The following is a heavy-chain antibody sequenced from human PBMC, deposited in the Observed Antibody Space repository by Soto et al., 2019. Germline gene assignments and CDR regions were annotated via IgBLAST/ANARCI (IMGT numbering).Heavy chain of an antibody. D-gene: IGHD3-3*01. CDR3: AKLGSGYYTGLYFDY. V-gene: IGHV3-7*03. J-gene: IGHJ4*02. CDR1: GFTFGDYW. CDR2: MKEDGSKK. Sequence: EVQLVESGGALVQRGGSLRLSCAASGFTFGDYWMSWVRQAPGKGLEWVANMKEDGSKKYYVDSVKGRFTVSRDNAKKSLYLQMNSLRAEDTAVYYCAKLGSGYYTGLYFDYWGQGTLVTVSS.